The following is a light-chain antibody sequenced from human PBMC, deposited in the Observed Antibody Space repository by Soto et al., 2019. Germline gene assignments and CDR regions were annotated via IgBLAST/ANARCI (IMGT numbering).Light chain of an antibody. V-gene: IGLV2-8*01. J-gene: IGLJ1*01. Sequence: QSALTQPPSASGFPGPSVTISCSGTSSDVGGYDFVSWYQQHPGKAPKLMIHEVSKRPSGVPDRFSGSKSGNAASLTVSGLQDEDESDYYCSSYGGSNNYVFATGTKLTVL. CDR3: SSYGGSNNYV. CDR1: SSDVGGYDF. CDR2: EVS.